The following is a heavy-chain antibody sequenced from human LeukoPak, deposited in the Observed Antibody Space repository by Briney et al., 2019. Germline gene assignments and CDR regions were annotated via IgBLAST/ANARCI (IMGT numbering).Heavy chain of an antibody. V-gene: IGHV1-2*02. CDR2: INPNSGGT. Sequence: GASVKVSCKASGYTFTGYYMHWVRQAPGQGLEWMGWINPNSGGTNYAQKFQGRVTMTRDTSISTAYMELSRLRSDDTAVYYCAREGYGDYAQWDYWGQGTLVTVSS. D-gene: IGHD4-17*01. CDR3: AREGYGDYAQWDY. J-gene: IGHJ4*02. CDR1: GYTFTGYY.